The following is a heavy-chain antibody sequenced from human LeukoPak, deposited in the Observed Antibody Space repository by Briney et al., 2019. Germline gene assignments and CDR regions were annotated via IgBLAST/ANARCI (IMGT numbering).Heavy chain of an antibody. CDR2: IHHSGST. J-gene: IGHJ1*01. CDR3: ARVAAGIGFFQH. CDR1: GGSIVSSTFY. D-gene: IGHD6-13*01. V-gene: IGHV4-39*07. Sequence: SETLSLTCSVSGGSIVSSTFYWGWVRQPPGKGLEWIGIIHHSGSTYYNSSLKSRVTISVDTSKNTLSLKLNSVTAADTAVYYCARVAAGIGFFQHWGQGTLVTVSS.